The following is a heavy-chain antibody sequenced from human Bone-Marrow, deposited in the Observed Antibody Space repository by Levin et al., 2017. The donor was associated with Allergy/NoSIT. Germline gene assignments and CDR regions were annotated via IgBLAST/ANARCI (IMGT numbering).Heavy chain of an antibody. V-gene: IGHV3-30*18. CDR1: GFIFSSYD. Sequence: GGSLRLSCTASGFIFSSYDMYWVRQAPGKGLEWVAVISFDGTNRYYVDFLKGRFTISRDNSKNTLYLQMNSLRAEDTAVYYCAKAIRAGLTFGGVSFVHHAFDIWGQGTMVTVS. CDR3: AKAIRAGLTFGGVSFVHHAFDI. CDR2: ISFDGTNR. D-gene: IGHD3-16*01. J-gene: IGHJ3*02.